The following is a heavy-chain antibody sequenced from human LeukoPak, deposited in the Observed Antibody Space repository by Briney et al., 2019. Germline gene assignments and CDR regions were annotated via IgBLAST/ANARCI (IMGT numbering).Heavy chain of an antibody. CDR3: AKPHASGIYLPYDN. CDR1: GFLFSDCT. V-gene: IGHV3-23*01. J-gene: IGHJ4*02. CDR2: ITPNGGFA. D-gene: IGHD3-10*01. Sequence: GGSLRLSCAASGFLFSDCTMSWLRQAPGEGLQWVSAITPNGGFATYAESVKGRFIISRDNSRITLYLQMNSPRAEDTAVYYCAKPHASGIYLPYDNWGQGTPVTVSS.